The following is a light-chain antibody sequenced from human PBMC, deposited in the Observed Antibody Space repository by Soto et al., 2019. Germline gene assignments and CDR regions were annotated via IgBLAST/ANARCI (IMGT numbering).Light chain of an antibody. Sequence: QSVLIQSPSASASLGASVKLTCTLSSGHSSYAIAWHQQQPEKGPRYLMKLNSDGSHSKGDGIPDRFSGSSSGAERYLTISSLQSEDEADYYCQTWGTGIRVFGGGTQLTVL. V-gene: IGLV4-69*01. CDR3: QTWGTGIRV. CDR2: LNSDGSH. CDR1: SGHSSYA. J-gene: IGLJ3*02.